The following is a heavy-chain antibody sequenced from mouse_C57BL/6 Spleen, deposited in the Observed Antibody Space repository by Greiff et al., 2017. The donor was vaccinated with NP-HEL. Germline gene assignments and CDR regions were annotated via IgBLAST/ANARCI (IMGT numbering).Heavy chain of an antibody. Sequence: QVQLQQSGAELVRPGTSVKMSCKASGYTFTNYWIGWAKQRPGHGLEWIGDIYPGGGYTNYNEKFKGKATLTADKSSSTAYKQFSSLTSEDSAIYYCARRGTTVVATRGYAMDYWGQGTSVTVSS. D-gene: IGHD1-1*01. CDR2: IYPGGGYT. J-gene: IGHJ4*01. V-gene: IGHV1-63*01. CDR1: GYTFTNYW. CDR3: ARRGTTVVATRGYAMDY.